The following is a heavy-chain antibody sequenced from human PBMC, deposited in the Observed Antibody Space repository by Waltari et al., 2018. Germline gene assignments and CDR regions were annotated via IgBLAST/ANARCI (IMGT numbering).Heavy chain of an antibody. CDR3: ARVGGSYLGVDYFYYNMDV. Sequence: QVQLVQSGAEVKKPGSSVKVSCKASGGTFNNYAISWLRQAPGQGLEWMGGIIPFLHTSKYAQKFQGRFTITADGSTSTAYMELSGLRSEDTAVYFCARVGGSYLGVDYFYYNMDVWGQGTSVTVSS. CDR2: IIPFLHTS. D-gene: IGHD1-26*01. CDR1: GGTFNNYA. J-gene: IGHJ6*02. V-gene: IGHV1-69*01.